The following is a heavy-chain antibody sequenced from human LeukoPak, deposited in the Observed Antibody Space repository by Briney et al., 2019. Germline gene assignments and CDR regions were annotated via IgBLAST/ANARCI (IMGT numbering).Heavy chain of an antibody. J-gene: IGHJ6*04. V-gene: IGHV3-48*03. D-gene: IGHD2-2*01. CDR3: AREYTHANYYYGVDV. CDR1: GFTFSSYE. CDR2: ISGSGSTI. Sequence: PGGSLRLSCAASGFTFSSYEMKWVRQAPGKGLEWVAYISGSGSTIYYADSVKGRFTISRDNAKNSLSLQMNSLRAEDTAVYYCAREYTHANYYYGVDVWGKGTTVTVSS.